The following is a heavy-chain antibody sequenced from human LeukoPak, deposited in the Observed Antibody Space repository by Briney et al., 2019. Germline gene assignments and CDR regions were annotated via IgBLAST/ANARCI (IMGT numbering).Heavy chain of an antibody. CDR2: ISSSSSYI. CDR1: GFSFSSHW. V-gene: IGHV3-21*01. D-gene: IGHD1-1*01. J-gene: IGHJ4*02. CDR3: ARGALDNFDY. Sequence: PGGSLRLSCAASGFSFSSHWMSWVRQAPGKGLEWVSSISSSSSYIYYADSVKGRFTISRDNAKNSLYLQMNSLRAEDTAVYYCARGALDNFDYWGQGTLVTVSS.